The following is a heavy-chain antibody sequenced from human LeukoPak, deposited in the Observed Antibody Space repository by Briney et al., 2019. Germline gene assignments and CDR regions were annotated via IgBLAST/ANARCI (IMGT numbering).Heavy chain of an antibody. Sequence: SVKVSCKASGGTFSSYAISWVRQAPGQGLEWMGGIIPTFGTANYAQKFQGRVTITADESTSTAYMELSSLRSEDTAVYYCAREAAALGSLDYWGQGTLVTVSS. J-gene: IGHJ4*02. CDR1: GGTFSSYA. CDR2: IIPTFGTA. V-gene: IGHV1-69*13. D-gene: IGHD6-13*01. CDR3: AREAAALGSLDY.